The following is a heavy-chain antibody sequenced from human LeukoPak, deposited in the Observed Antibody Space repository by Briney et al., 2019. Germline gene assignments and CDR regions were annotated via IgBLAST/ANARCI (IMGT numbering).Heavy chain of an antibody. CDR2: ISGSASDV. CDR1: GFTFSTYA. CDR3: SRDPRHNDY. Sequence: GGSLRLSCAASGFTFSTYAMTWLRQAPGKGLELLSYISGSASDVNYIDSVRGRFTISRDNAKNSLYLHMSSLTVEDTAVYYCSRDPRHNDYWGQGTLVTVSS. V-gene: IGHV3-11*01. J-gene: IGHJ4*02.